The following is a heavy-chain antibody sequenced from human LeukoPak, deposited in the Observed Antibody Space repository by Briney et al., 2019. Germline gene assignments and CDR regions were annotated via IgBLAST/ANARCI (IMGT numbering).Heavy chain of an antibody. V-gene: IGHV4-30-2*01. J-gene: IGHJ5*02. CDR3: ARGGISDYDFWSGYNWFDP. CDR2: IYHSGST. CDR1: GGSFSGYS. D-gene: IGHD3-3*01. Sequence: SETLSLTCAVYGGSFSGYSWSWIRQPPGKGLEWIGYIYHSGSTYYNPSLKSRVTTSVNRSKNQFSLKLSSVTAADTAVYYCARGGISDYDFWSGYNWFDPWGQGTLVTVSS.